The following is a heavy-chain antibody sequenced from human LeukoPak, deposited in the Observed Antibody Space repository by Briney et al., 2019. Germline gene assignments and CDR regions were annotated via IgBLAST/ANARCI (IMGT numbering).Heavy chain of an antibody. D-gene: IGHD6-13*01. CDR2: ISGSGGGT. Sequence: GGSLRLSCEASGFTFSNYAMSWVRQAPGRGLEWVSGISGSGGGTFYADSVTGRFTISRDNSKNTLYLQMNSLRAEDTAVYFCAKAFCAAGGMCDWYFDLWGRGTRVTVSS. V-gene: IGHV3-23*01. J-gene: IGHJ2*01. CDR3: AKAFCAAGGMCDWYFDL. CDR1: GFTFSNYA.